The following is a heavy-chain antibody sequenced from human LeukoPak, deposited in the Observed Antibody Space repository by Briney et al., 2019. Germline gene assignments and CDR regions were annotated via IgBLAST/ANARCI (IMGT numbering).Heavy chain of an antibody. D-gene: IGHD3-22*01. V-gene: IGHV3-15*01. J-gene: IGHJ2*01. CDR2: IKSKSAGGKT. CDR1: GFTFSNAW. Sequence: GGSLRLSSAASGFTFSNAWMSWVRQAQGKGLEWVGRIKSKSAGGKTDYAAPMKGRFTISRDDSKNTLYLQMNSLKTEDTAVYYCTAEYDSSGYYPWFFDLWGRGTLVTASS. CDR3: TAEYDSSGYYPWFFDL.